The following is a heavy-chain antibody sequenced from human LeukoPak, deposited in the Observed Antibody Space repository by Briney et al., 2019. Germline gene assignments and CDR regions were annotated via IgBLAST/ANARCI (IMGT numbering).Heavy chain of an antibody. D-gene: IGHD1-26*01. V-gene: IGHV4-4*07. CDR3: ANGGNSGSYFED. Sequence: SETLSLTCTVSGASIDTYYWSWVRQPAEKGLEWIGRTYTRGRTHYSPSLESRLTMSVDTSKNQFSLKLTSVTAADTAVYYCANGGNSGSYFEDWGQGTLVTVSS. CDR2: TYTRGRT. CDR1: GASIDTYY. J-gene: IGHJ4*02.